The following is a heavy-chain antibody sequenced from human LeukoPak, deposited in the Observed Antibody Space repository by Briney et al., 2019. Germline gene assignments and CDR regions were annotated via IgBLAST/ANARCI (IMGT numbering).Heavy chain of an antibody. Sequence: SETLSLTCAVYGGSFSSYYWSWIRQPPGKGLEWIGEINHSGSTNYNPSLKSRVTISVDTSKNQFSLKLSSVTAADTAVYYCASRARDWYSYGYAAYWGQGTLVTVSS. D-gene: IGHD5-18*01. CDR2: INHSGST. CDR1: GGSFSSYY. V-gene: IGHV4-34*01. CDR3: ASRARDWYSYGYAAY. J-gene: IGHJ4*02.